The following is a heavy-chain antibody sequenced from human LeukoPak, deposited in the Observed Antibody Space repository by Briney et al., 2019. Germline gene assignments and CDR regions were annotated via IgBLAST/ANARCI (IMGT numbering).Heavy chain of an antibody. CDR2: ISSSGSTI. CDR1: GFTFSSYE. Sequence: GGSLRLSCAASGFTFSSYEMNWVRQAPGKGLEWVSYISSSGSTIYYADSVKGRFTISRVNAKNSLYLQMNSLRAEDTAVYYFAELGITMIGGVWGKGTTVTISS. J-gene: IGHJ6*04. D-gene: IGHD3-10*02. CDR3: AELGITMIGGV. V-gene: IGHV3-48*03.